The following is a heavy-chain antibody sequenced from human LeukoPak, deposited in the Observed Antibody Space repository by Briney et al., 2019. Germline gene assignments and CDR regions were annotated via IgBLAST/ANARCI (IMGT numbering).Heavy chain of an antibody. Sequence: GGSLRLSCAASGFTFSTHSMNWVRQAPGKGLEWVSYINHDGNDIYYGESVKGRFTISRDNAKNSLYLQMHTLRAEDTAVYYCAGDGTGVLPGDTFDIWSQGTMVTVSS. V-gene: IGHV3-21*05. CDR2: INHDGNDI. J-gene: IGHJ3*02. CDR1: GFTFSTHS. D-gene: IGHD1-1*01. CDR3: AGDGTGVLPGDTFDI.